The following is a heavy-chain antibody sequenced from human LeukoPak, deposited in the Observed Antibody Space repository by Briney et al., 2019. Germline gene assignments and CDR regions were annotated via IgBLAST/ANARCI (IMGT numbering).Heavy chain of an antibody. CDR3: ARGGYIYGLDY. Sequence: SETLSLTCTVSGGSISTSSYYWGWIRQPPGKGLEWIRTIYYSGSTYYNPSLQSRATISVDTSKNQFSLKLTSVTAADAAVYYCARGGYIYGLDYWGQGTLVTVSS. J-gene: IGHJ4*02. D-gene: IGHD5-18*01. V-gene: IGHV4-39*01. CDR1: GGSISTSSYY. CDR2: IYYSGST.